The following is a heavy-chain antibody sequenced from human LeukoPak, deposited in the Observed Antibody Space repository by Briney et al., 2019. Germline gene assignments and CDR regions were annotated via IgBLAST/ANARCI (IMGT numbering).Heavy chain of an antibody. CDR2: ISGSGTST. J-gene: IGHJ4*02. CDR3: AKTRLLWFGELLDIDY. D-gene: IGHD3-10*01. V-gene: IGHV3-23*01. CDR1: GFTFSSYA. Sequence: GGSLRLSCAASGFTFSSYAMSWVRQAPGMGLEWVSGISGSGTSTYYADSVKGRFTISRDNSKNSLFLQMNSLRAEDTAVYYCAKTRLLWFGELLDIDYWGQGTLVTVSS.